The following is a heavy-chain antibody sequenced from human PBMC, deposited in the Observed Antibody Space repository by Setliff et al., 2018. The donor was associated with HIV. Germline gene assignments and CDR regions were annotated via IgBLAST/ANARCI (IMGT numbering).Heavy chain of an antibody. CDR1: GFMFGVDW. D-gene: IGHD3-22*01. J-gene: IGHJ4*02. V-gene: IGHV3-7*01. CDR2: VTPDGGDK. Sequence: GGSLRLSCAASGFMFGVDWMSWVRQTPGKGLEWVASVTPDGGDKYYANSMRGRFTISRDSGKNAVYLQMNSLTAEDTALYYCVRVXXXXGFYLYWGQGXLVTVSS. CDR3: VRVXXXXGFYLY.